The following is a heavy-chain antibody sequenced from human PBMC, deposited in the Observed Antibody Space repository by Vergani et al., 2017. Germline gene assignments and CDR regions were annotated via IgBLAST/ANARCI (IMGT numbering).Heavy chain of an antibody. J-gene: IGHJ6*02. CDR2: INPSSGGT. Sequence: QVQLVQSGAEVKKPGASVKVSCKASGYTFTGYYMHWVRQAPGQGLEWMGWINPSSGGTNYAQKFQGRVTMTRDTSISTAYMELSRLRSDDTAGYYCARDLGIAETEYYYYGMDVWGQGTTVTVSS. V-gene: IGHV1-2*02. D-gene: IGHD6-13*01. CDR3: ARDLGIAETEYYYYGMDV. CDR1: GYTFTGYY.